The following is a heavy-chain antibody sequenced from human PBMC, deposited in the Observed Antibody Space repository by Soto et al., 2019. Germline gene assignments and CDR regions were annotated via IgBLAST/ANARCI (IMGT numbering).Heavy chain of an antibody. CDR1: GRSVSSGSYY. D-gene: IGHD5-12*01. CDR3: ARAYSGYAIFDY. CDR2: IYYSGST. Sequence: SETLSLTCTVSGRSVSSGSYYWSWIRQPPGKGLEWIGYIYYSGSTNYNPSLKSRVTISVDTSKNQFSLKLSSVTAADTAVYYCARAYSGYAIFDYWGQGTLVTVSS. J-gene: IGHJ4*02. V-gene: IGHV4-61*01.